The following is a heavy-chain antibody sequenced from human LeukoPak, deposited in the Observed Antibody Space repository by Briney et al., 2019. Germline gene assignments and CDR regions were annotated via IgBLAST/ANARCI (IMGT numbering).Heavy chain of an antibody. Sequence: SQTLSLTCTVSGGSISSGGYYWSWIRQHPGKGLEWIGYIYYSGSTYYNPSLKSRVTISVDTSKNQFSLKLSSVTAADTAVYYCARVPIDYYYDHPPDAFDIWGQGTMVTVSS. V-gene: IGHV4-31*03. J-gene: IGHJ3*02. CDR1: GGSISSGGYY. CDR2: IYYSGST. D-gene: IGHD3-22*01. CDR3: ARVPIDYYYDHPPDAFDI.